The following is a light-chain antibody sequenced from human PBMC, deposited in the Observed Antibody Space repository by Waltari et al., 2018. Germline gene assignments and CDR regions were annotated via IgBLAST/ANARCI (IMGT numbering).Light chain of an antibody. CDR1: QSRVDSDGNTY. CDR2: RVS. V-gene: IGKV2-30*01. CDR3: MQGTHWPWT. J-gene: IGKJ1*01. Sequence: QSRVDSDGNTYLNWCQQRPGQSPRRLFYRVSNRDSGVPDRFSGSGSGTDFTLKISRVEAEDVGVYYCMQGTHWPWTFGQGTKVEIK.